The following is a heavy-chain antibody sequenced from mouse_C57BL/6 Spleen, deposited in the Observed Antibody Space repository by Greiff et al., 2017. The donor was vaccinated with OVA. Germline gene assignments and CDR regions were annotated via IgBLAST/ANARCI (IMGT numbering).Heavy chain of an antibody. CDR3: ARRTTVVPWYFDV. V-gene: IGHV1-52*01. Sequence: VQLQQPGAELVRPGSSVKLSCKASGYTFTSYWMHWVKQRPIQGLEWIGNIDPSDSETHYNQKFKDKATLTVDKSSSTAYMQLSSLTSEDSAVYYCARRTTVVPWYFDVWGTGTTVTVSS. J-gene: IGHJ1*03. D-gene: IGHD1-1*01. CDR2: IDPSDSET. CDR1: GYTFTSYW.